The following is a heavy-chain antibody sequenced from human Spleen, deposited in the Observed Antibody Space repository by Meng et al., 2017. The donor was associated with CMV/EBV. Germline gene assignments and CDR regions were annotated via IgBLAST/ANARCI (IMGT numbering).Heavy chain of an antibody. CDR3: ARDAQAARPGGRVDWFDP. CDR1: ISCGGYY. V-gene: IGHV4-31*02. D-gene: IGHD1-26*01. CDR2: IYYSGST. Sequence: ISCGGYYWSWIHQHPGRDLGWIGYIYYSGSTYYHPSLKSRVTISVDASKNQFSLKLSSVTAADTAVYYCARDAQAARPGGRVDWFDPWGQGTLVTVSS. J-gene: IGHJ5*02.